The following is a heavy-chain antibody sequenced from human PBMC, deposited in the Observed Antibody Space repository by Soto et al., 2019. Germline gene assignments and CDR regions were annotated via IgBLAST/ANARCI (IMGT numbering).Heavy chain of an antibody. CDR2: IWYDGSNK. D-gene: IGHD3-10*01. CDR3: ARYLDDGSPGGFFDY. Sequence: QVQLVESGGGVVQPGRSLRLSCAASGFTFSSYGMHWVRQAPGKGLEWVAVIWYDGSNKYYADSVKGRFTISRDNSKNTLYLQMNSLRAEDTAVYYCARYLDDGSPGGFFDYWGQGTLVTVSS. V-gene: IGHV3-33*01. J-gene: IGHJ4*02. CDR1: GFTFSSYG.